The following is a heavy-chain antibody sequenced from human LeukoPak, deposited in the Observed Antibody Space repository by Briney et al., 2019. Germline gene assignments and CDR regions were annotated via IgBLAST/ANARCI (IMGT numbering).Heavy chain of an antibody. D-gene: IGHD2-15*01. CDR3: ALEQYCSGGSCYSTARKYYYYYGMDV. Sequence: SVKVSCKASGGTFSSYAISWVRQAPGQGLEWMGGNIPIFGTANYAQKFQGRVTITADESTSTAYMELSSLRSEDTAVYYCALEQYCSGGSCYSTARKYYYYYGMDVWGQGTTVTVPS. CDR1: GGTFSSYA. CDR2: NIPIFGTA. V-gene: IGHV1-69*13. J-gene: IGHJ6*02.